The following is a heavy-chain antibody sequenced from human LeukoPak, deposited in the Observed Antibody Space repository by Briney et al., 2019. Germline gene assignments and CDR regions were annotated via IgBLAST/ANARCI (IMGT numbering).Heavy chain of an antibody. V-gene: IGHV4-30-2*01. D-gene: IGHD6-6*01. CDR3: ARGVGSSPPHYYYYYYMDV. CDR2: IYHSGST. J-gene: IGHJ6*03. CDR1: GGSISSGGYY. Sequence: HSETLSLTCTVSGGSISSGGYYWSWIRQPPGKGLEWIGYIYHSGSTYYNPSLKSRVTISVDRSKNQFSLKLSSVTAADTAVYYCARGVGSSPPHYYYYYYMDVWGKGTTVTVSS.